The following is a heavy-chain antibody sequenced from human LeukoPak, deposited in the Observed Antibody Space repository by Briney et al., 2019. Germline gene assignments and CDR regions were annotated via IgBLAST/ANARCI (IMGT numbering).Heavy chain of an antibody. J-gene: IGHJ6*03. CDR3: ARDPYSGNYGNYYYYYMDV. D-gene: IGHD1-26*01. V-gene: IGHV3-21*01. CDR1: GFTFSYYS. Sequence: GGSLRLSCAASGFTFSYYSMNWIRQAPGRALEWVSSITSSGTYIFYADSVKGRFTISRDNAKNSLYLQMNSLGPEDTAVYYCARDPYSGNYGNYYYYYMDVWGKGTTVTISS. CDR2: ITSSGTYI.